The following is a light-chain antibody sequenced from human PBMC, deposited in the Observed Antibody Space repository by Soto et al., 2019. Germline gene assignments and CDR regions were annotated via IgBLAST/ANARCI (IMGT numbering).Light chain of an antibody. CDR3: AAWDDSLSGFV. Sequence: QSVLTQPTSASGAPGQRVTISCSGSSSITGSNYVYWYQQLPGTAPKLLIYRNNQRPSGVPDRFSGSKSGTSASLAISGLRSEDEADYSCAAWDDSLSGFVFGTGTKVTVL. CDR1: SSITGSNY. J-gene: IGLJ1*01. CDR2: RNN. V-gene: IGLV1-47*01.